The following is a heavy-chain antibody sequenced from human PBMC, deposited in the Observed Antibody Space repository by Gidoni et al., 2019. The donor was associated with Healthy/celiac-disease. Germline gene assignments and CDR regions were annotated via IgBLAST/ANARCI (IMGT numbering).Heavy chain of an antibody. Sequence: EVQLVESGGGLVKPGGSLRPSCAASGFTFRNAWMRWVRQAPGKGLEWVGRIKSKKDGGTTDYTAPVKGRFTISRDDSKNTVYLQMNSLKTEDTAVYYCTTNSTDYDFWSGYYHIDYWGQGTLVTVSS. V-gene: IGHV3-15*01. CDR3: TTNSTDYDFWSGYYHIDY. J-gene: IGHJ4*02. D-gene: IGHD3-3*01. CDR1: GFTFRNAW. CDR2: IKSKKDGGTT.